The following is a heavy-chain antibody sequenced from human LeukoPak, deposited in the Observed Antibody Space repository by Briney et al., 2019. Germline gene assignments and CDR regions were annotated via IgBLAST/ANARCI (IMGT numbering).Heavy chain of an antibody. D-gene: IGHD1-26*01. V-gene: IGHV4-59*01. CDR3: ASSNPTTGAFDI. J-gene: IGHJ3*02. Sequence: SETLSLTCTVSGGFISSYYWSWIRQPPGKGLEWIGYIYYSGSTNYNPSLKSRVTISVDTSKNQFSLKLSSVTAADTAVYYCASSNPTTGAFDIWGQGTMVTVSS. CDR1: GGFISSYY. CDR2: IYYSGST.